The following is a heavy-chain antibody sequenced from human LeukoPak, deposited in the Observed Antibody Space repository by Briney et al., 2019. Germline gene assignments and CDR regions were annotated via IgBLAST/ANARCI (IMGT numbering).Heavy chain of an antibody. V-gene: IGHV4-4*09. CDR3: ARQPGYGDQVFDH. CDR1: GGSIKNYY. Sequence: PSETLSLTCTVSGGSIKNYYGSWIRQPPGKGLEWIGNIYISGNTNYNPSLKSRVTISVDTSKNQFSLNLSSVTAADTAVYYCARQPGYGDQVFDHWGQGTLVTVSS. J-gene: IGHJ4*02. CDR2: IYISGNT. D-gene: IGHD4-17*01.